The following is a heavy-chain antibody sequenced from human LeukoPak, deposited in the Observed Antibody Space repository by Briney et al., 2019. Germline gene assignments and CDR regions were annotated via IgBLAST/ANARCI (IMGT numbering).Heavy chain of an antibody. V-gene: IGHV4-59*01. CDR2: IYYSGRT. Sequence: SETLSLTCTVSSGSINSYYWSWVRQPPGKGLEYIGYIYYSGRTHYNPSLKSRVTISVDTSKNQFSLSLSSVTAADTAVYYCARGRGYSYFSLFQFDYWGQGTLVTVSS. CDR1: SGSINSYY. D-gene: IGHD5-18*01. CDR3: ARGRGYSYFSLFQFDY. J-gene: IGHJ4*02.